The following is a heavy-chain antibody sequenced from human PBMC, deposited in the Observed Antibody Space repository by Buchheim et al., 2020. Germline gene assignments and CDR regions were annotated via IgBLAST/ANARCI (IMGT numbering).Heavy chain of an antibody. CDR2: IKQDGSEK. J-gene: IGHJ4*02. CDR1: GFTFSSYW. V-gene: IGHV3-7*01. D-gene: IGHD3-3*01. Sequence: EVQLVESGGGLVQPGGSLRLSCAASGFTFSSYWMSWVRQAPGEGLEWVANIKQDGSEKYYVDSVKGLFTLPRDNAKNSLFLQMNSLRAEDTAVYYCARDWSGYYTFDYWGQGTL. CDR3: ARDWSGYYTFDY.